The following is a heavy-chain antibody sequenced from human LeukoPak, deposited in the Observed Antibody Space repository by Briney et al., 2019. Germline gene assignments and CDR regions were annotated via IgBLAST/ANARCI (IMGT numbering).Heavy chain of an antibody. CDR2: LGTAGDT. Sequence: GGSLRLSCAASGFILSNYAMHWVRQPAGKGLEWVSALGTAGDTFYPGSVKGRFTISRDNAKKSLFLQMSSLRAEDTAIYYCARQSTPHGNFDYWGQGTLVTVSS. CDR1: GFILSNYA. D-gene: IGHD5-24*01. J-gene: IGHJ4*02. CDR3: ARQSTPHGNFDY. V-gene: IGHV3-13*01.